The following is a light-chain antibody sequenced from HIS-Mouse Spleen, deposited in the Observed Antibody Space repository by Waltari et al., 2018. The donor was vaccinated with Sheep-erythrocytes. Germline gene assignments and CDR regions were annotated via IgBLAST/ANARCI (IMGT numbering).Light chain of an antibody. V-gene: IGKV3-11*01. CDR1: QSVSSY. CDR2: DAT. CDR3: QQRSNWYT. J-gene: IGKJ2*01. Sequence: EIVLTKSPATLSLSPGERATLPCRASQSVSSYFAWYQQKPGQAPRLLIYDATNTATGIPARFSGSGSGTDFTLTISSLEPEDFAVYYCQQRSNWYTFGQGTKLEIK.